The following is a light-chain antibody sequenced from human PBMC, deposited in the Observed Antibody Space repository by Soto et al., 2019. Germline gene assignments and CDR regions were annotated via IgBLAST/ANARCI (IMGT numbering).Light chain of an antibody. CDR3: QQYNSWWT. Sequence: IQLTQSPSTLSASLGDRGTITCRASQSISSWLAWYQQKPGKAPKLLIYDASSLESGVPSRLSGSGSGTEFTLTISSLQADDFATYYCQQYNSWWTFGQGTKVDIK. V-gene: IGKV1-5*01. CDR1: QSISSW. J-gene: IGKJ1*01. CDR2: DAS.